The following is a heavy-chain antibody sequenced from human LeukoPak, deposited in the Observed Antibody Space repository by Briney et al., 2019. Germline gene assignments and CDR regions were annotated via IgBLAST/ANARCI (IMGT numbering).Heavy chain of an antibody. Sequence: SETLSLTCTVSGGSISNYYWSWIRQPPGKGLEWIGDIYYSGSTNYNPSLKSRVTISVDTSKNQFSLKLSSVTAADTAVYYCARGPYYDFWSGYYSRTAIDYWGQGTLVTVSS. CDR3: ARGPYYDFWSGYYSRTAIDY. CDR1: GGSISNYY. CDR2: IYYSGST. J-gene: IGHJ4*02. D-gene: IGHD3-3*01. V-gene: IGHV4-59*01.